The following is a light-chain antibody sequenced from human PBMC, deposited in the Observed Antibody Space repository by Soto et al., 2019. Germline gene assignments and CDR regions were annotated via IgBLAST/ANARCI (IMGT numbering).Light chain of an antibody. J-gene: IGLJ2*01. CDR2: GNS. CDR1: SSNIGAGYD. Sequence: QSVLTQPPSVSGAPGQRVTIYCTGSSSNIGAGYDVHWYQQLPGTAPKLLIYGNSNRPSGVPDRFSGSKSGTSASLAITGLQAEDEADYYCQSYDSSLSVSFGGGTKLTVL. V-gene: IGLV1-40*01. CDR3: QSYDSSLSVS.